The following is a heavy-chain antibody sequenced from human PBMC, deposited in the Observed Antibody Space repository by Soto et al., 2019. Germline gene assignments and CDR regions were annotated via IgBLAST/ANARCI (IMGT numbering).Heavy chain of an antibody. V-gene: IGHV3-23*01. CDR1: GFTFGTNA. Sequence: GSLRLSCATSGFTFGTNAMGWVRQAPGMGLEFVSLISGSGNTIYYADSVKGRFTISRDNSMNTVSLQMNSLRAEDTAVYYCAKVGYDTFGYYLRSFDCWGQGTLVTVSS. J-gene: IGHJ4*02. CDR2: ISGSGNTI. CDR3: AKVGYDTFGYYLRSFDC. D-gene: IGHD2-2*03.